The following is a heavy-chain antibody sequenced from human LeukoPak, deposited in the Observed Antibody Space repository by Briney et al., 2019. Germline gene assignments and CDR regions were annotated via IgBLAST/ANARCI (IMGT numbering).Heavy chain of an antibody. CDR1: GFTFDDYA. CDR2: ISWDGGST. CDR3: ARGTTLYGYGPTNYMDV. Sequence: GGSLRLSCAASGFTFDDYAMHWVRQAPGKGLEWVSLISWDGGSTYYADSVKGRFTISRDNSKNSLYLQMNSLRAEDTALYYCARGTTLYGYGPTNYMDVWGKGTTVTVSS. V-gene: IGHV3-43D*03. D-gene: IGHD5-18*01. J-gene: IGHJ6*03.